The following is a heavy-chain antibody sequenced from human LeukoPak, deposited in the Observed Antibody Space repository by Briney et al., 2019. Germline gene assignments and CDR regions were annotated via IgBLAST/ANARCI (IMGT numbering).Heavy chain of an antibody. CDR2: ISYDGSNK. V-gene: IGHV3-30*04. Sequence: GRSLRLSCAASGFTFSGYTMHWVRQAPGKGLEWVAVISYDGSNKYYADSVKGRFTISRDNSKNTLYLQMNSLRAEDTAVYYCAKDLHPYYYGSGSNWFDPWGQGTLVTVSS. D-gene: IGHD3-10*01. CDR3: AKDLHPYYYGSGSNWFDP. J-gene: IGHJ5*02. CDR1: GFTFSGYT.